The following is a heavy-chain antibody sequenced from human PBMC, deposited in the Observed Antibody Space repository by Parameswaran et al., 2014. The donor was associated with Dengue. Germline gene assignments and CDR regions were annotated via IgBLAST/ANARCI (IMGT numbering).Heavy chain of an antibody. Sequence: AISSARWIRQPPGKGLEWIGYIYYSGSTNYNPSLKSRVTISVDTSKNQFSLKLRSVTAADTAVYYCARRGAGWRDQYYFDYWGQGTLVTVSS. J-gene: IGHJ4*02. CDR1: AISSA. D-gene: IGHD2-15*01. CDR3: ARRGAGWRDQYYFDY. CDR2: IYYSGST. V-gene: IGHV4-59*01.